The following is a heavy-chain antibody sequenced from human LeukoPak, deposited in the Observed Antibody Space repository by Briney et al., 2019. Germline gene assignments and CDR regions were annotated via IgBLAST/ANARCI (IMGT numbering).Heavy chain of an antibody. J-gene: IGHJ4*02. Sequence: TLPLTCAVSGGSICSGGYSWSWIRPPPGKGLEWIGYIYHSGSTYYNPSLKSRVTISADRSKNQFSLKLSSVTAADTAVYYCARAGEYYYGSGSYQAGPFDYWGQGTLVTVSS. CDR1: GGSICSGGYS. CDR2: IYHSGST. CDR3: ARAGEYYYGSGSYQAGPFDY. V-gene: IGHV4-30-2*01. D-gene: IGHD3-10*01.